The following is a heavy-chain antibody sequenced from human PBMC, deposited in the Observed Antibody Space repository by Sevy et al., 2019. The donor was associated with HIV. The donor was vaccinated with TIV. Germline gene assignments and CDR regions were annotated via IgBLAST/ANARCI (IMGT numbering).Heavy chain of an antibody. D-gene: IGHD3-3*01. J-gene: IGHJ6*02. CDR3: AGQGREYYDFWSGHWGMDV. V-gene: IGHV4-39*01. CDR2: IYYSGST. Sequence: SETLSLTCTVSGGSISSSSYYWGWIRQPPGKGLEWIGSIYYSGSTYYNPSLKSGVTISVDTSKNQFSLKLSSVTAADTAVDYCAGQGREYYDFWSGHWGMDVWGQGTTVTVSS. CDR1: GGSISSSSYY.